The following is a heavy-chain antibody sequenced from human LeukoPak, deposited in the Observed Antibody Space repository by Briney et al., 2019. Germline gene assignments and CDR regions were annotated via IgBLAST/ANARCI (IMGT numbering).Heavy chain of an antibody. CDR1: GYTFTSYD. Sequence: ASVKVSCKASGYTFTSYDINWVRQATGQGLEWMGWMNPNSGNTGYAQKFQGRVTMTRNTSISTAYMELSSLRSEDTAVYYCARGGPLKRGYSGYDRNNWFDPWGQGTLVTVSS. J-gene: IGHJ5*02. D-gene: IGHD5-12*01. V-gene: IGHV1-8*01. CDR2: MNPNSGNT. CDR3: ARGGPLKRGYSGYDRNNWFDP.